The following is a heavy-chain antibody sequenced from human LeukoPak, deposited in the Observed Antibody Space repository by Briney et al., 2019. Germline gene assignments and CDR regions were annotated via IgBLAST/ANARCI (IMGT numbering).Heavy chain of an antibody. CDR1: GGSFSGYY. V-gene: IGHV4-34*01. CDR3: AGGPFLINYYYYYMDV. J-gene: IGHJ6*03. CDR2: INHSGST. Sequence: PETLSLTCAVYGGSFSGYYWSWIRQPPGKGLEWIGEINHSGSTNYNPSLKSRVTISVDTSKNQFSLKLSSVTAADTAVYYCAGGPFLINYYYYYMDVWGKGTTVTVSS.